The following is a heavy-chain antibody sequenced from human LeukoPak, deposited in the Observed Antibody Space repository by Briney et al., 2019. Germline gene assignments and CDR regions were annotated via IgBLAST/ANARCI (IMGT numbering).Heavy chain of an antibody. CDR3: AKDSADILTGYYLYSPGYFDY. CDR1: GFTFSSYG. Sequence: GGSLRLSCAASGFTFSSYGMHWVRQAPGKGQEWVAFIRYDGSNKYYADSVKGRFTISRDNSKNTLYLQMNSLRAEDTAVYYCAKDSADILTGYYLYSPGYFDYWGQGTLVTVSS. CDR2: IRYDGSNK. J-gene: IGHJ4*02. D-gene: IGHD3-9*01. V-gene: IGHV3-30*02.